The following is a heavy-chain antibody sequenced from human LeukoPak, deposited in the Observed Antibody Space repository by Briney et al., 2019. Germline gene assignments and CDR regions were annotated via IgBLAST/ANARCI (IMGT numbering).Heavy chain of an antibody. CDR3: ARDRNFYDSGGYPFDP. J-gene: IGHJ5*02. CDR1: GYTFTSYG. Sequence: SVKVSFKASGYTFTSYGISWVRQAPGQGLEWMGWISAYNGNTNYAQKLQGRVTMTTDTSTSTAYMELRSLRSDDTAVYYCARDRNFYDSGGYPFDPWGQGTLVTVSS. V-gene: IGHV1-18*01. CDR2: ISAYNGNT. D-gene: IGHD3-22*01.